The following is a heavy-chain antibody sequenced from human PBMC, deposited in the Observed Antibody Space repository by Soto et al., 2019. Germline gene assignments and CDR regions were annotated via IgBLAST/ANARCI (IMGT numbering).Heavy chain of an antibody. CDR3: ARDPGNVDY. CDR1: GFTFSSYS. CDR2: ISSSSSYI. V-gene: IGHV3-21*01. Sequence: GGSLRLSWAASGFTFSSYSMKWVRQAPGKGLEWVSSISSSSSYIYYSDSVKGPFPISRDNAKNSLYLQMNSLRAEDTAVYYCARDPGNVDYWGQGTLVTVSS. J-gene: IGHJ4*02.